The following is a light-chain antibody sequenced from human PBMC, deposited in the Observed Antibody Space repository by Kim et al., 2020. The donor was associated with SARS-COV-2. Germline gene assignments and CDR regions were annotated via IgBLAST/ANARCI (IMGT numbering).Light chain of an antibody. V-gene: IGKV1-9*01. CDR3: QQLNTYPYT. CDR2: ASS. CDR1: QDISSY. Sequence: GDRITISCRASQDISSYLAWYQQKPGKAPKLLIYASSTLQNAVPSRFSGSGSGTDFSLTISSLQPEDFAAYYCQQLNTYPYTFGQGTKLEI. J-gene: IGKJ2*01.